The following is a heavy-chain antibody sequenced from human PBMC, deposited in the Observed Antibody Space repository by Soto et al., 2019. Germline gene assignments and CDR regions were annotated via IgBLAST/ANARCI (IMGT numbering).Heavy chain of an antibody. CDR3: AAEVGFGPLFDY. CDR1: GGSISSGGYY. D-gene: IGHD3-3*01. V-gene: IGHV4-31*03. Sequence: QVQLQESGPGLVKPSQTLSLTCTVSGGSISSGGYYWGWIRQHPGKGLEWIGYIYYSGSTYYNPSLKSRVTISVDTSKNQFSLKLSSVTAADTAVYYCAAEVGFGPLFDYWGQGTLVTVSS. J-gene: IGHJ4*02. CDR2: IYYSGST.